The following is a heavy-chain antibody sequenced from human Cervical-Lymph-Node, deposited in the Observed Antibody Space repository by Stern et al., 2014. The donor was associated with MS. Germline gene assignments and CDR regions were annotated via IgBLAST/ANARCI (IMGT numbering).Heavy chain of an antibody. V-gene: IGHV3-48*01. CDR2: ISFSSSTI. Sequence: VQLVESGGGLVQPGGSLRLSCAASGFTFSSYSMNWVRQAPGKGLEWVSYISFSSSTIYYADSVKGRFTISRDNAKNSLYLQMNSLRAEDTAVYYCARTSGMDVWGQGTTVTVSS. J-gene: IGHJ6*02. CDR3: ARTSGMDV. CDR1: GFTFSSYS.